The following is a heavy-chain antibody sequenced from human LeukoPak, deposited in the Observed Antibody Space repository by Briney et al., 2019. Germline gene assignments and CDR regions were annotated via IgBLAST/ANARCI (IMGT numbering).Heavy chain of an antibody. CDR2: ISYDGSNK. V-gene: IGHV3-30*03. D-gene: IGHD6-19*01. CDR3: ARDLWQWLPTGY. J-gene: IGHJ4*02. CDR1: GFTFSSYG. Sequence: LTGGSLRLSCAASGFTFSSYGMHWVRQAPGKGLEWVAVISYDGSNKYYADSVKGRFTISRDNSKNTLYLQMNSLRAEDTAVYYCARDLWQWLPTGYWGQGTLVTVSS.